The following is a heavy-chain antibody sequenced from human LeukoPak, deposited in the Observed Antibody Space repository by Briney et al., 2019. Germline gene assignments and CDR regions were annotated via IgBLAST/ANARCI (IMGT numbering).Heavy chain of an antibody. CDR2: ISGSGGST. V-gene: IGHV3-23*01. J-gene: IGHJ4*02. D-gene: IGHD5-24*01. CDR3: SKGNLGGYNYYDH. Sequence: PGGSLRLSCAASGFTFSSYAMSWVRQAPGKGLEWVSAISGSGGSTYYADSVKGRFTISRDNSKNTLYLQMNSLRAEDTAVYYCSKGNLGGYNYYDHWGQGTLVTVSS. CDR1: GFTFSSYA.